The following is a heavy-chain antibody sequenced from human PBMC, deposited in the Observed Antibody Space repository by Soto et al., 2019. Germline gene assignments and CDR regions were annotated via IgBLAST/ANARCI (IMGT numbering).Heavy chain of an antibody. CDR1: GGSFSSHY. CDR3: ATGRSEVVPGAMDT. D-gene: IGHD2-2*01. J-gene: IGHJ5*02. Sequence: QVQLQESGPGLVKPSETLSLSCTVSGGSFSSHYCNWVRESAGKGLEWIGRIYPTGSTTYNPSLKSRLTMSVDTSKNQFSRRLTSMTAADTAVYYCATGRSEVVPGAMDTWGQGTLVTVSS. V-gene: IGHV4-4*07. CDR2: IYPTGST.